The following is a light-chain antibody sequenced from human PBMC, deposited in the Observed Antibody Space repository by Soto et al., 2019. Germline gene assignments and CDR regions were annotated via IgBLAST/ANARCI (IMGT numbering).Light chain of an antibody. CDR1: SSDVGGYNY. Sequence: QSALTQPPAASGSPGQSVTISCTGTSSDVGGYNYVSWYQQPPRKAPKLMIYEVSKRPSGVPDRFSGSKSGNTASLNVSGLQAEDEADYYCSSYAGSNNPYVFGTGTKVTV. CDR2: EVS. V-gene: IGLV2-8*01. J-gene: IGLJ1*01. CDR3: SSYAGSNNPYV.